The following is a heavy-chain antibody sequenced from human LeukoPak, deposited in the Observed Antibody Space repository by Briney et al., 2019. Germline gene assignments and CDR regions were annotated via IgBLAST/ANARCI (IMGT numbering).Heavy chain of an antibody. V-gene: IGHV4-39*07. J-gene: IGHJ4*02. CDR2: IYHSGST. CDR1: GGSIDSSSHY. Sequence: SETLSLTCSVAGGSIDSSSHYWAWIRQPPGKGLEWIGSIYHSGSTYYNPSLKSRVTISIDTSKNQFSLTLSSVTAADTAVYYCARRTTYFGWRPSESPSCYYWGQGTLVTVSS. D-gene: IGHD3-9*01. CDR3: ARRTTYFGWRPSESPSCYY.